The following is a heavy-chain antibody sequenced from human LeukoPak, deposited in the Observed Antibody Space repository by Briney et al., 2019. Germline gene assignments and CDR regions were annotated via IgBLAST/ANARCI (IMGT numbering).Heavy chain of an antibody. CDR3: AREGRVGQIYYYYYMDV. CDR1: GGSISSSNW. Sequence: SETLSLTCAVSGGSISSSNWWSWVRQPPGKGLEWIGEIYHSGSTNYNPSLKSRVTISVDKSKNQFSLKLSSVTAADTAVYYCAREGRVGQIYYYYYMDVWGKGTTVTVSS. V-gene: IGHV4-4*02. J-gene: IGHJ6*03. CDR2: IYHSGST. D-gene: IGHD1-26*01.